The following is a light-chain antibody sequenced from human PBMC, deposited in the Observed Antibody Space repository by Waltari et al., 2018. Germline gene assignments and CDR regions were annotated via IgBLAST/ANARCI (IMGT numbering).Light chain of an antibody. CDR2: EVS. V-gene: IGLV2-8*01. Sequence: HSALTQPPSASGSPGQAVTISCTGPGSDVGGYNYLSWYQQHPGKAPKRMLYEVSKRPSGVPDRFSGSKSGNTASLTVSGLQAEDEADYYCSSYAGSSIWVFGGGTTLTVL. CDR3: SSYAGSSIWV. J-gene: IGLJ3*02. CDR1: GSDVGGYNY.